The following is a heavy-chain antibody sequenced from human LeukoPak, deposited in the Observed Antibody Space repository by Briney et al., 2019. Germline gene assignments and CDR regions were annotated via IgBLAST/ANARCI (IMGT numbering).Heavy chain of an antibody. J-gene: IGHJ3*02. CDR2: ISYDGSNK. CDR3: AGDVIDFWSGMGAFDI. D-gene: IGHD3-3*01. CDR1: GFTFSSYA. Sequence: GGSLRLSCAASGFTFSSYAMHWVRQAPGKGLEWVAVISYDGSNKYYADSVKGRFTISRDNSKNTLYLQMNSLRAEDTAVYYCAGDVIDFWSGMGAFDIWGQGTMVTVSS. V-gene: IGHV3-30-3*01.